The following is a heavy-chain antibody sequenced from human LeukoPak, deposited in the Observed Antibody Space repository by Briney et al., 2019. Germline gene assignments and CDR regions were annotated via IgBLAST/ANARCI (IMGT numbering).Heavy chain of an antibody. Sequence: GGSLRLSCAASGFTFSSYWMSWVRQAPGKGLDWVSTISGSGIYTYYADSVKGRFTISRDNSKNTLYLQMNSLRAEDTAVYYCAKGRGGGSSWFQIDYWGQGTLVTVSS. D-gene: IGHD6-13*01. CDR3: AKGRGGGSSWFQIDY. V-gene: IGHV3-23*01. CDR2: ISGSGIYT. CDR1: GFTFSSYW. J-gene: IGHJ4*02.